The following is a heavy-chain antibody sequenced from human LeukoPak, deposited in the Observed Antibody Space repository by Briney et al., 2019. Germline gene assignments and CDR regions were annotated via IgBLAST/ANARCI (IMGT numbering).Heavy chain of an antibody. CDR2: IDYSGNT. Sequence: SETLSLTCTVSGGSISRYYWNWIRQSPGKGLEWIGYIDYSGNTKYNPSLKSRVTISTDTSKNQFSLRLTSVTAADSAVYYRARGSDSKSTYFDYWGQGSLVTVSS. V-gene: IGHV4-59*01. CDR1: GGSISRYY. CDR3: ARGSDSKSTYFDY. J-gene: IGHJ4*02. D-gene: IGHD5-12*01.